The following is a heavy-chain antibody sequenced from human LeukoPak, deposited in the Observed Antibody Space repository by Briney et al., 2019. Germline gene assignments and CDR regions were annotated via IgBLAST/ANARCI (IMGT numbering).Heavy chain of an antibody. V-gene: IGHV1-69*05. CDR2: IIPIFGTA. D-gene: IGHD6-6*01. Sequence: SVKVSCIAYGGTFSSYAISWVRQAPGQGLEWMGGIIPIFGTANYAQTLQGRVKITTDESTSTAYMEVSSLRSEDTAVYYCASEWYSSSSRYYYFDYWGQGTLVTVSS. CDR3: ASEWYSSSSRYYYFDY. CDR1: GGTFSSYA. J-gene: IGHJ4*02.